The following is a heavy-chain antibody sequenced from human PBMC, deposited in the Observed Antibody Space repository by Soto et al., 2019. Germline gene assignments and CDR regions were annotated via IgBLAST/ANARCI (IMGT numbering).Heavy chain of an antibody. CDR2: IRYSGNT. V-gene: IGHV4-39*01. Sequence: QLQLQESGPGLVKPSETLSLTCTVFGGSIGSGDYYGGWIRQPPGKGLEWIGSIRYSGNTFYSPSLKSRVTISVDTSKNQLSLRLNSVTATDTALYFCVGRKRVENCGANSCYVTDWGQGTLVTVSS. CDR3: VGRKRVENCGANSCYVTD. J-gene: IGHJ4*02. CDR1: GGSIGSGDYY. D-gene: IGHD2-2*01.